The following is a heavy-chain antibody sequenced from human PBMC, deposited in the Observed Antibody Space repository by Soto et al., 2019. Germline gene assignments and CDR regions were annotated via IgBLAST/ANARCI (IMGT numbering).Heavy chain of an antibody. CDR1: GSTFSSSA. V-gene: IGHV3-23*01. J-gene: IGHJ3*02. Sequence: GGSLRLSCAASGSTFSSSAMTWVRQAPGKGLEWVSAISGSGSVTYYTSSVRGRFTISRDNSRNTLYLQMNNLRAEDTAVYYCSRNTSGRQGSTLDIWGQGTMVTVSS. D-gene: IGHD6-19*01. CDR3: SRNTSGRQGSTLDI. CDR2: ISGSGSVT.